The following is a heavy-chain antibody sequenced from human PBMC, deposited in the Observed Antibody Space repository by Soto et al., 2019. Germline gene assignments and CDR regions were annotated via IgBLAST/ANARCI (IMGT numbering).Heavy chain of an antibody. J-gene: IGHJ6*02. CDR3: ARDYMGSSGWYNYYGMDV. V-gene: IGHV1-2*04. Sequence: GASVKVSCKASGYTFTSNGISWVRQAPGQGLEWMGWINPNSGGTNYAQKFQGWVTMTRDTSISTAYMELSRLRSDDTAVYYCARDYMGSSGWYNYYGMDVWGQGTTVTVSS. CDR2: INPNSGGT. CDR1: GYTFTSNG. D-gene: IGHD6-19*01.